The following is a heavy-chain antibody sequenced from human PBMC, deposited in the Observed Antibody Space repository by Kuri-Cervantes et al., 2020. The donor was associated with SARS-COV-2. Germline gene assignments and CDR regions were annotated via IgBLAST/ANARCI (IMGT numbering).Heavy chain of an antibody. CDR1: GGSISSGGYS. CDR3: ARQEAAATVLYYYYMDV. D-gene: IGHD6-25*01. Sequence: SCTVSGGSISSGGYSWSWIRQPPGKGLEWIGYIYHSGSTYYNPSLKSRVTISVDTSKNQFSLKLSSVTAADTAVYYCARQEAAATVLYYYYMDVWGKGTTVTVSS. CDR2: IYHSGST. V-gene: IGHV4-30-2*01. J-gene: IGHJ6*03.